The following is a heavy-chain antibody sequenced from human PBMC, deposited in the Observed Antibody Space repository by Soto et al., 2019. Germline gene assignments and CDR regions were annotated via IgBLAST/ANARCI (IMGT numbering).Heavy chain of an antibody. CDR2: ISYDGSNK. Sequence: GGSLRLSCAASGFTFSSYAMHWVRQAPGKGLEWVAVISYDGSNKYYADSVKGRFTISRDNSKNTLYLQMNSLRAEDTAVYYCARDTGYSGPALYNWFDPWGQGTLVTVSS. J-gene: IGHJ5*02. CDR3: ARDTGYSGPALYNWFDP. V-gene: IGHV3-30-3*01. CDR1: GFTFSSYA. D-gene: IGHD5-12*01.